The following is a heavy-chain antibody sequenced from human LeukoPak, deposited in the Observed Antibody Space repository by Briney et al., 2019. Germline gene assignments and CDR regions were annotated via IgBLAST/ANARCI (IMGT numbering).Heavy chain of an antibody. D-gene: IGHD4-17*01. Sequence: SSVKVSCKASGGTFSSYAISWVRQAPGQGLEWMGGIIPIFGTANYAQKFQGRVTITADKSTSTAYMGLSSLRSEDTAVYYCARDLGVDGDYVGDWFDPWGQGTLVTVSS. CDR2: IIPIFGTA. V-gene: IGHV1-69*06. J-gene: IGHJ5*02. CDR3: ARDLGVDGDYVGDWFDP. CDR1: GGTFSSYA.